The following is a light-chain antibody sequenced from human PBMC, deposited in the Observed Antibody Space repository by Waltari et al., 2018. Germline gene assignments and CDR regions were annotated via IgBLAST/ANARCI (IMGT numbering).Light chain of an antibody. CDR3: GTWDSSLRGAV. CDR1: SSNIGNNY. Sequence: QSVLTQPPSVSAAPGQRVTLSCSGGSSNIGNNYVSWYRQFPGTAPKLPLYETTERPSGSSGRFACSKAGTSANLDITGRQAGDEADDYCGTWDSSLRGAVVGGGTHRTVL. V-gene: IGLV1-51*02. CDR2: ETT. J-gene: IGLJ7*01.